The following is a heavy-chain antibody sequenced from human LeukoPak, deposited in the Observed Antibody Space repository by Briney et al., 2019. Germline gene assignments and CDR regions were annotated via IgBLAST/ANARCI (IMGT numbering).Heavy chain of an antibody. D-gene: IGHD3-3*01. CDR1: GGSISSGGYY. J-gene: IGHJ6*02. Sequence: PSQTLSLTCTVSGGSISSGGYYWSWIRQHPGKGLEWIGYIYYSGSTYYNPSLKSRVTISVDTSKNQFSLKLSSVTAADTAVYYGASGEASITIFGVVINGMDVWGQGTPVTVSS. CDR3: ASGEASITIFGVVINGMDV. V-gene: IGHV4-31*03. CDR2: IYYSGST.